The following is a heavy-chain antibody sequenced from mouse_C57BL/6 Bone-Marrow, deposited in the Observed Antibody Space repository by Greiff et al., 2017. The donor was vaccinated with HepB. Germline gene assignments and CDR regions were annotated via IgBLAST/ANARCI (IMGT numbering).Heavy chain of an antibody. J-gene: IGHJ4*01. CDR1: GYTFTEYT. V-gene: IGHV1-62-2*01. CDR2: FYPGSGSI. CDR3: ARHGGSHYYGSYYAMDY. Sequence: QVQLQQSGAELVKPGASVKLSCKASGYTFTEYTIHWVKQRSGQGLEWIGWFYPGSGSIKYNEKFKDKATLTADKSSSTGYMELSRLTSEDSAVYCCARHGGSHYYGSYYAMDYWGQGTSVTVSS. D-gene: IGHD1-1*01.